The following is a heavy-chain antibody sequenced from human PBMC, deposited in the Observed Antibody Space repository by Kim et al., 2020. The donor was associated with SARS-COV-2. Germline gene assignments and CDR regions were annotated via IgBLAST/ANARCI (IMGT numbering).Heavy chain of an antibody. V-gene: IGHV1-69*01. Sequence: ANYAQKFQGRVTITADESTSTAYMELSSLRSEDTAVYYCARLYREGFDYWGQGTLVTVSS. J-gene: IGHJ4*02. CDR3: ARLYREGFDY. CDR2: A. D-gene: IGHD3-16*01.